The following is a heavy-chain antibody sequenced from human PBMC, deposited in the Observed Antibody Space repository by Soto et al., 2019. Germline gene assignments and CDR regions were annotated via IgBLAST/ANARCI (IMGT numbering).Heavy chain of an antibody. CDR1: GHSFTNYW. CDR2: VDPTDSYS. CDR3: ARALYYTSGNYFTYYPYERDF. J-gene: IGHJ6*01. D-gene: IGHD3-10*01. Sequence: GESLTVSCKASGHSFTNYWITWVRQMPGKGLEWLGRVDPTDSYSNYSPSFQGHVTISADKSISTAYLQWSSLKASDTDMYYCARALYYTSGNYFTYYPYERDFRGQGTKSTVSS. V-gene: IGHV5-10-1*01.